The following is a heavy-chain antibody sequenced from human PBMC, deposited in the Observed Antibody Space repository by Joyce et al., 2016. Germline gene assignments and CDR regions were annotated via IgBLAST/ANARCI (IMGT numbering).Heavy chain of an antibody. J-gene: IGHJ4*02. V-gene: IGHV3-7*03. Sequence: EVQLVESGGGLVQPGGSLRLCCAVSGFTFSSYWMSWVRQTPGEGLEWVANINKDGREKYYVGSVMGRFTISRDNAKNSLCLQMNSLRAEDTAVYYCSSDFGGNTQPYDYWGQGTLVTVSS. CDR3: SSDFGGNTQPYDY. CDR2: INKDGREK. D-gene: IGHD4-23*01. CDR1: GFTFSSYW.